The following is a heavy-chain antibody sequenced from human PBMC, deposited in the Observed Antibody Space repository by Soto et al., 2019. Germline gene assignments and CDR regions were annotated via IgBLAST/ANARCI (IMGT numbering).Heavy chain of an antibody. Sequence: GTSVKVSWKASGGTSSSYAISWVRQAPGQGLEWMGGIIPIFGTANYAQKFQGRVAITADESTSTAYMELSSLRSEDTAVYYCAKDTGPVLVDTAMAYFDYWGQGTLVTVSS. CDR2: IIPIFGTA. V-gene: IGHV1-69*01. CDR3: AKDTGPVLVDTAMAYFDY. D-gene: IGHD5-18*01. CDR1: GGTSSSYA. J-gene: IGHJ4*02.